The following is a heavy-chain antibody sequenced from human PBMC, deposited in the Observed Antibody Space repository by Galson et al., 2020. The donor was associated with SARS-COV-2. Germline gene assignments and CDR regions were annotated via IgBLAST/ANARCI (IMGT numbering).Heavy chain of an antibody. CDR3: AKANLGIGGVFDY. CDR2: ISGSGGST. V-gene: IGHV3-23*01. D-gene: IGHD3-16*01. Sequence: SCAASGFTFSSYAMSWVRQAPGKGLEWVSAISGSGGSTYYADSVKGRFTISRDNSKNTLYLQMNSLRAEDTAVYYCAKANLGIGGVFDYWGQGTLVTVSS. CDR1: GFTFSSYA. J-gene: IGHJ4*02.